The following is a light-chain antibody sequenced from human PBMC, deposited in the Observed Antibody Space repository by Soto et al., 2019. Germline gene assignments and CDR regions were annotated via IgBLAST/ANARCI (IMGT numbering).Light chain of an antibody. V-gene: IGKV1-5*01. CDR1: QTISNW. CDR2: DAS. J-gene: IGKJ1*01. CDR3: QKYNSFWT. Sequence: IQMTQSPSTLSSSLGDRVTISCRASQTISNWLAWYQQKPGKAPKLLIYDASSLESGVPSRFSGSGSGTEFPLTISSMKPEDFATYYCQKYNSFWTFGQGTKVDIK.